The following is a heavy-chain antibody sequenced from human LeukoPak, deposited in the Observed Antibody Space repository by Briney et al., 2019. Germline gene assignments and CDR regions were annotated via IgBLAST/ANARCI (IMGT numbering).Heavy chain of an antibody. V-gene: IGHV1-69*04. J-gene: IGHJ4*02. CDR2: IIPILGIA. CDR1: GGTFSSYA. D-gene: IGHD2-21*02. CDR3: ATMDVVVTVGGY. Sequence: GASVKVSCKASGGTFSSYAISWVRQAPGQGLEWMGRIIPILGIANYAQKFQGRVTITADKSTSTAYMELSSLRSEDTAVYYCATMDVVVTVGGYWGQGTLVTVSS.